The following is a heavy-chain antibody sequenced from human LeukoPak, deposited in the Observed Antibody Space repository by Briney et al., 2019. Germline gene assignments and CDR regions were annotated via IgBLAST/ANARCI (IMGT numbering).Heavy chain of an antibody. V-gene: IGHV3-48*03. CDR1: GFTFSSSE. J-gene: IGHJ4*02. CDR2: ISSSGGTI. CDR3: ARSGQHLFDF. D-gene: IGHD6-13*01. Sequence: GGSLRLSCAASGFTFSSSEMNWVRQAPGEGLEWVSYISSSGGTISYADSVKGRFTISRDNAKNSLYLQMNSLRAEDTAIYYCARSGQHLFDFWGQGTLVTVSS.